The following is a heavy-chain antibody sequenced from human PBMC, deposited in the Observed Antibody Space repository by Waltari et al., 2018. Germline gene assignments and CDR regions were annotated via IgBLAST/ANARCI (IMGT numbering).Heavy chain of an antibody. D-gene: IGHD5-12*01. CDR3: ARDHGYGDY. Sequence: QVQLQESGPGLVKPSETLSLPCTVSGGSISSSSYYWGWIRQPPGKGLEWIGSIYYSGSTYYNPSLKSRVTISVDTSKNQFSLKLSSVTAADTAVYYCARDHGYGDYWGQGTLVTVSS. J-gene: IGHJ4*02. CDR1: GGSISSSSYY. V-gene: IGHV4-39*07. CDR2: IYYSGST.